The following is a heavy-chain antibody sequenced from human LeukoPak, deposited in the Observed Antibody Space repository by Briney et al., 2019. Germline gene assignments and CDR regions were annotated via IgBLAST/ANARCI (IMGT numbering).Heavy chain of an antibody. CDR3: AKDQKGVVITNYFDY. J-gene: IGHJ4*02. D-gene: IGHD3-22*01. Sequence: GGSLRLSCAASGFTFSSYAMSWVRQAPGKGLEWVSAISGSGGSTYYADSVKGRFTISRDNSKNTLYLQMNSLRAEDTAVYYCAKDQKGVVITNYFDYWGQGTLVTVSS. CDR2: ISGSGGST. V-gene: IGHV3-23*01. CDR1: GFTFSSYA.